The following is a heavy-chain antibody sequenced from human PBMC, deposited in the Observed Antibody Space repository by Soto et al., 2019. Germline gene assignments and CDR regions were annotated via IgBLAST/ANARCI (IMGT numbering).Heavy chain of an antibody. D-gene: IGHD5-12*01. V-gene: IGHV1-69*05. CDR1: GGTFSSYA. J-gene: IGHJ4*02. CDR2: IIPIFGTA. Sequence: SVKVSCKASGGTFSSYAISWVRQAPGQGLEWMGGIIPIFGTANYAQKFQGRVTMTTDAATSTAYMELRSLRSDDTAVYYCARENGYNSGYYFDYWGQGTLVTVSS. CDR3: ARENGYNSGYYFDY.